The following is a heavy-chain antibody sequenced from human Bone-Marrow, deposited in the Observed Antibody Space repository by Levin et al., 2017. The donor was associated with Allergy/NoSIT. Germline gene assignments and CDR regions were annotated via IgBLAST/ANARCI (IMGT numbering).Heavy chain of an antibody. J-gene: IGHJ6*03. Sequence: SCAVSGDSISSNNWWSWVRQPPGKGLEWIGEIYHSGSTKYDPSLKSRVTISVDKSKNQFSLKLSSVTAADTAVYYCAREYGSGTSFVYYYYYYMDVWGKGTTVTVSS. CDR3: AREYGSGTSFVYYYYYYMDV. D-gene: IGHD3-10*01. V-gene: IGHV4-4*02. CDR1: GDSISSNNW. CDR2: IYHSGST.